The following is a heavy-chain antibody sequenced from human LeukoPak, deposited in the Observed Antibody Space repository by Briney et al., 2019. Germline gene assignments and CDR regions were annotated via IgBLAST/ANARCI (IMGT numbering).Heavy chain of an antibody. V-gene: IGHV3-30*02. Sequence: AGGSLRLSCAASGFTFSSYGMHWVRQAPGKGLEWVAFIRYDGSNKYYADSVKGRFTISRDNSKNTLYLQMNSLRAEDTAVYYCAKISAAGIAAAGMWPANWYFDYWGQGTLVTVSS. CDR3: AKISAAGIAAAGMWPANWYFDY. CDR1: GFTFSSYG. J-gene: IGHJ4*02. CDR2: IRYDGSNK. D-gene: IGHD6-13*01.